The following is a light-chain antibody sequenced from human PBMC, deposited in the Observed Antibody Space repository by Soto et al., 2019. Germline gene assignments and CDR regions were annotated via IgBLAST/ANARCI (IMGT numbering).Light chain of an antibody. V-gene: IGKV3-15*01. J-gene: IGKJ3*01. CDR3: QQYDNCPPLT. CDR1: QTVSST. Sequence: EIVMTQSPATLSVSPGERATLSCRASQTVSSTLAWYQQKPGQAPSLLIYDASTRASGVPARFSGSGSGTEFTLTISSLQSEDFAVYYCQQYDNCPPLTFGPGTKGDIK. CDR2: DAS.